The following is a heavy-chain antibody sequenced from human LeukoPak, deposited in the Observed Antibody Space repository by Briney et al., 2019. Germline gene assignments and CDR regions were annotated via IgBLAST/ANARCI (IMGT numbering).Heavy chain of an antibody. J-gene: IGHJ4*02. V-gene: IGHV3-20*04. CDR3: ARGRVGDTSLFDY. Sequence: GGSLRLSCAASGFIFDDYGMSWVRQAPGKGLEWVSAINGNGGSTGYADSVKGRFTISRDNSKNTLYLQMNSLRAEDTAVYYCARGRVGDTSLFDYWGQGTLVTVSS. CDR2: INGNGGST. CDR1: GFIFDDYG. D-gene: IGHD1-26*01.